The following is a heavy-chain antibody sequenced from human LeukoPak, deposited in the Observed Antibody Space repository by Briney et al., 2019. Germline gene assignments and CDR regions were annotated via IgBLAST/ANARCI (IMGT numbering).Heavy chain of an antibody. CDR3: AKGGRFFWSGYSSGDYFDY. CDR1: GFTFSSYG. CDR2: ISYDGSNK. Sequence: GGSLRLSCAASGFTFSSYGMHWVRQAPGKGLEWVAVISYDGSNKYYADSVKGRFTTSRDNSKNTLYLQMNSLRAEDTAVYYCAKGGRFFWSGYSSGDYFDYWGQGTLVTVSS. V-gene: IGHV3-30*18. D-gene: IGHD3-3*01. J-gene: IGHJ4*02.